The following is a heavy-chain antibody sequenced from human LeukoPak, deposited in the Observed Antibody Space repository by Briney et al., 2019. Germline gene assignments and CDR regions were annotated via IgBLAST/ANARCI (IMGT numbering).Heavy chain of an antibody. D-gene: IGHD1-26*01. J-gene: IGHJ4*02. CDR3: ARGLEWELTFDY. Sequence: SETLSLTCAVYGGSFGGYYWNWIRQPPGKGLEWIGEINHSGSTNYSPSLKSRVSISVDTSKNQFSLKLSSVTAADTAVYYCARGLEWELTFDYWGQGTLVTVSS. CDR2: INHSGST. V-gene: IGHV4-34*01. CDR1: GGSFGGYY.